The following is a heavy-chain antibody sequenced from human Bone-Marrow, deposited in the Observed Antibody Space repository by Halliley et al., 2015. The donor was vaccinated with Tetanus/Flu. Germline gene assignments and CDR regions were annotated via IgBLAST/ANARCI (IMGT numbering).Heavy chain of an antibody. D-gene: IGHD3-10*01. V-gene: IGHV4-30-4*01. CDR3: ASSADYGYNPYYFDY. Sequence: GYIYYRGAPYYNPSLKSRVSISMDTSKNEYSLKVNSVTAADTAVYYCASSADYGYNPYYFDYWGQGTLVAVSS. J-gene: IGHJ4*02. CDR2: IYYRGAP.